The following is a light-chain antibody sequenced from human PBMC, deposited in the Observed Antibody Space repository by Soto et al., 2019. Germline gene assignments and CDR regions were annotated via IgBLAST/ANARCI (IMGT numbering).Light chain of an antibody. V-gene: IGLV2-14*01. CDR2: EVS. CDR3: SSKTSTSYVV. Sequence: QSALTQPASVSGSPGQSITISCTGTSSDVGGYNYVSWYQHHPGKAPKLMIYEVSNRPSGVSNRFSGSKSGNMASLTISGLQAEDEADYYCSSKTSTSYVVFGGGTKLTVL. CDR1: SSDVGGYNY. J-gene: IGLJ2*01.